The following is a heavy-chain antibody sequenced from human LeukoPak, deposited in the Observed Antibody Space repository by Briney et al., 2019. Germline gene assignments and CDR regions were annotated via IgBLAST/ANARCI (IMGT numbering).Heavy chain of an antibody. CDR3: ARRTTYIGWRRPEPPSCFDY. Sequence: SETLSLTCSVSGYSISSGYYWGWIRQPPGKGLEWIGSIYHSGSIYYNLSLKSRVTISVDTSKNQFSLKLTSVTAADTAVYYCARRTTYIGWRRPEPPSCFDYWGQGTLVTVSS. D-gene: IGHD5-12*01. CDR1: GYSISSGYY. V-gene: IGHV4-38-2*02. J-gene: IGHJ4*02. CDR2: IYHSGSI.